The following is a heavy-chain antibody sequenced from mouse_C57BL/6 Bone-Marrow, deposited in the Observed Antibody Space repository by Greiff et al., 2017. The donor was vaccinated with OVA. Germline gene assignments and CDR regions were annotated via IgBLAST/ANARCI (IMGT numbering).Heavy chain of an antibody. D-gene: IGHD2-4*01. J-gene: IGHJ4*01. V-gene: IGHV2-9-1*01. CDR1: GFSLTSYA. CDR2: IWTGGGT. CDR3: ARNQPIYDYPLYYAMDY. Sequence: VQLQQSGPGLVAPSQSLSITCTVSGFSLTSYAISWVRQPPGKGLEWLGVIWTGGGTNYNSALKSRLSISKDNSKSQVFLKMNSLQTDDTARYYCARNQPIYDYPLYYAMDYWGQGTSVTVSS.